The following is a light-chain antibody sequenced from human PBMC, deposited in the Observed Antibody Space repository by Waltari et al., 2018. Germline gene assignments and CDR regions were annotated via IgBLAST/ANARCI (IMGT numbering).Light chain of an antibody. CDR1: QSVRNN. V-gene: IGKV3-15*01. CDR3: QQYDQWPRT. J-gene: IGKJ2*02. CDR2: DAS. Sequence: EVVMTQSPGTLSVSPGERATFSCRASQSVRNNLAWYQQKPGQAPGLLIYDASTSAPDVPARFSGSGSGTEFTLTISSLQSEDLGVYYCQQYDQWPRTFGLGTKLEIK.